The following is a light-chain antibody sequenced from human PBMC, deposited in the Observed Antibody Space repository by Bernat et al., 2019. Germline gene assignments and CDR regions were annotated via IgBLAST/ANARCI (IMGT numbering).Light chain of an antibody. CDR3: QQRRTWPLT. V-gene: IGKV3-11*01. Sequence: EIVLTQSPATLSLSPGERATLSCRASQSVSSYLAWYQQKPGQAPRLLIYDASNRATGIPPRFSGSGSGTDFTLTISSLEAEDFAVYYCQQRRTWPLTFGGGAKVEIK. J-gene: IGKJ4*01. CDR1: QSVSSY. CDR2: DAS.